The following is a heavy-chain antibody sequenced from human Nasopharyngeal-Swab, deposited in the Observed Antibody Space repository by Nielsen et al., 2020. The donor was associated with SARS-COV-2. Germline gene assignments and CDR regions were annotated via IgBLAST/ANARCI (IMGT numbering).Heavy chain of an antibody. CDR2: IYYSGST. CDR3: ASGGGEGPYYYYYGMDV. J-gene: IGHJ6*02. CDR1: GGSISSYY. D-gene: IGHD2-21*01. Sequence: SETLSLTCTVSGGSISSYYWSWIRQLPGKLLEWIGYIYYSGSTNYNPSLKSRVTISVDTSKNQFSLKLSSVTAADTAVYYCASGGGEGPYYYYYGMDVWGQGTTVTVSS. V-gene: IGHV4-59*08.